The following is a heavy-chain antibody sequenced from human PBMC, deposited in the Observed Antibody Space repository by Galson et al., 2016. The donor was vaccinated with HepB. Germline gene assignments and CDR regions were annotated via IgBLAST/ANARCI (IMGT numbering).Heavy chain of an antibody. D-gene: IGHD3-9*01. CDR2: IYYSGST. J-gene: IGHJ4*02. CDR3: ARGDDILTGTYYFDY. CDR1: GGSISSGDYY. V-gene: IGHV4-30-4*01. Sequence: LSLTCTVSGGSISSGDYYWSWIRQPPGKGLEWIGYIYYSGSTYYNPSLKSRVTISVDTSKNQFSLKLSSVTAADTAVYYCARGDDILTGTYYFDYWGQGTLVTVSS.